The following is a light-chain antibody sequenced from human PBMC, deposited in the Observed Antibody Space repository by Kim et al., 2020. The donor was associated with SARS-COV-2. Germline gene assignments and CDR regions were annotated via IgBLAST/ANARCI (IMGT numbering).Light chain of an antibody. Sequence: SYELTQPPSVSVDPGETARITCGGNNIGSKSVHWYQQKPGQAPVLVIYYDSDRPSRIPERFSGSKSGNTATLAISRVEAGDEADYYCQVWDSSSDHWVFG. CDR3: QVWDSSSDHWV. V-gene: IGLV3-21*04. CDR1: NIGSKS. CDR2: YDS. J-gene: IGLJ3*02.